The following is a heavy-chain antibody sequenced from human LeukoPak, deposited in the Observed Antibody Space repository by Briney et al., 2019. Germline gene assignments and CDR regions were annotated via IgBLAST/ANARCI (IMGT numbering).Heavy chain of an antibody. Sequence: PGGSLRLSCAASGFSFSTYEMNWVRQAPRKGLEWVSYIDATSGTIHYGDSVKGRFTISRDNAKNSLYLQMNSLRVEDTAVYYCARDATVGVPGTLYFDHWGQGILVTVSS. CDR2: IDATSGTI. J-gene: IGHJ4*02. V-gene: IGHV3-48*03. D-gene: IGHD6-19*01. CDR1: GFSFSTYE. CDR3: ARDATVGVPGTLYFDH.